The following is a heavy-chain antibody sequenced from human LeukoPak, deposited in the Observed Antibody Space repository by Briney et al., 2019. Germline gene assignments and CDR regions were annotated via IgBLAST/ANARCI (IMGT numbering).Heavy chain of an antibody. D-gene: IGHD1-26*01. CDR2: ISSSGSTI. CDR3: ARLYSGSYYFDY. CDR1: GFTLSDYY. J-gene: IGHJ4*02. V-gene: IGHV3-11*04. Sequence: GGSLRLSCAASGFTLSDYYMSWIRQAPGKGLEWVSYISSSGSTIYYADSVKGRFTISRDNAKNSLYLQMNSLRVEDTAVYYCARLYSGSYYFDYWGQGTLVTVSS.